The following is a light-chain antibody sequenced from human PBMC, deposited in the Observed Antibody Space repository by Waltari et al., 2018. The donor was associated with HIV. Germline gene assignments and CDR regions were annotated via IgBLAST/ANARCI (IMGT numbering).Light chain of an antibody. CDR2: RNN. Sequence: QSVLTQPPSASGTPGQRVTISCSGSSSNIGSNYVYWYQQLPGTAPKLLIYRNNPRPSGVPDRFSGAKSGISASLAISGRRSEDEAEYYCAAWDDSLSGSYVFGTGTKVTVL. CDR1: SSNIGSNY. J-gene: IGLJ1*01. CDR3: AAWDDSLSGSYV. V-gene: IGLV1-47*01.